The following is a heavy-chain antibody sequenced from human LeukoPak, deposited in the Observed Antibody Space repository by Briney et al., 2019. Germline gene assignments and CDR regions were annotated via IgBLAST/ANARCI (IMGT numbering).Heavy chain of an antibody. V-gene: IGHV3-48*01. Sequence: PGGSLRLSCAASGFTFSSYSMNWVRQAPGKGLEWVSYISSSSSTIYYADSVKGRFTISRDNAKNSLYLQMSSLRAEDTAVYYCARELLHYYDSSGYYYDYWGQGTLVTVSS. J-gene: IGHJ4*02. CDR2: ISSSSSTI. CDR1: GFTFSSYS. CDR3: ARELLHYYDSSGYYYDY. D-gene: IGHD3-22*01.